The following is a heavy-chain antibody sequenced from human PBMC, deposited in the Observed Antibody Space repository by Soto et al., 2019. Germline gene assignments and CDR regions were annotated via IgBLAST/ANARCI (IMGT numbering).Heavy chain of an antibody. Sequence: QVQLVESGGGVVQPGRSLRLSCAASGFTFSSYAMQWVRQAPGKGLEWVAVISYDGSNKYYADSVKGRFTISRDNSKNTLDLQMNSLRAEDTAVDYCARDPEGLWYFDYWGQGTLVTVSS. CDR2: ISYDGSNK. V-gene: IGHV3-30-3*01. D-gene: IGHD2-21*01. J-gene: IGHJ4*02. CDR1: GFTFSSYA. CDR3: ARDPEGLWYFDY.